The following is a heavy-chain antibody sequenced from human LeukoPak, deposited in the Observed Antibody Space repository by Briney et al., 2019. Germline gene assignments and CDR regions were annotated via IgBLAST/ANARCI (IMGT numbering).Heavy chain of an antibody. CDR1: GFTFSSYS. J-gene: IGHJ4*02. Sequence: PGGSLRLSCAASGFTFSSYSMNWVRQAPGKGLEWVSSISSSSSYIYYADSVKGRFTISRDNAKNSLYLQMNRLRAEDTAVYYCARDWPFTMTPLDYWGQGTLVTVSS. V-gene: IGHV3-21*01. CDR2: ISSSSSYI. CDR3: ARDWPFTMTPLDY. D-gene: IGHD3-22*01.